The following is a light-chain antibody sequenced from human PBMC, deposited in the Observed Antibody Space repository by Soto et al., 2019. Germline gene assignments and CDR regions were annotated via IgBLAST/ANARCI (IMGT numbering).Light chain of an antibody. Sequence: EIVMTQSPATLSVSPGESATLSCRASQSVRTNLAWYQQKPGQAPRVVIYGASTRATGIPARFSGSGSGTEFTLTISSLQSEDFAVYYCQHYNNLWGFGGGTKVEIK. V-gene: IGKV3-15*01. CDR1: QSVRTN. CDR2: GAS. J-gene: IGKJ4*01. CDR3: QHYNNLWG.